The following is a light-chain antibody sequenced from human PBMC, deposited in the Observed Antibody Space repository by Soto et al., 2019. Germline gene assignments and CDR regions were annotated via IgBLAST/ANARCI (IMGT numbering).Light chain of an antibody. V-gene: IGKV1-17*01. Sequence: DIPMTQSPSSLSSSVGDRVTITCRASQGIRSDLGWYQQKPGQAPKRLIFDVSSLQSGVPSRCSGSGSGTEFTLTISSLQPEDFATYYCLQHDTSPYTFGQGTKLEIK. CDR2: DVS. J-gene: IGKJ2*01. CDR3: LQHDTSPYT. CDR1: QGIRSD.